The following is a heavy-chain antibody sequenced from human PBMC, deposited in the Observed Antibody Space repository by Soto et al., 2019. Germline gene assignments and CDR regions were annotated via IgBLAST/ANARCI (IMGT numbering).Heavy chain of an antibody. J-gene: IGHJ2*01. CDR3: ARRRRSDYDSSGYDWYFDL. CDR1: GGSISSNGYY. CDR2: IYYSGST. D-gene: IGHD3-22*01. V-gene: IGHV4-39*01. Sequence: SETLSLTCAVSGGSISSNGYYWSWIRQPPGKGLEWIGSIYYSGSTYYNPSLKSRVIVSVDRSENQFSLKLSSVTAADTAVYYCARRRRSDYDSSGYDWYFDLWGRGTLVTVSS.